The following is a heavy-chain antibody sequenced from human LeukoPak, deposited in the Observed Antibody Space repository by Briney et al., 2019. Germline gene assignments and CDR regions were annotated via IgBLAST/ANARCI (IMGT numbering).Heavy chain of an antibody. J-gene: IGHJ3*02. D-gene: IGHD3-3*01. CDR1: GFTFSSYA. CDR3: ARDYRHYDFWSGSGAFDI. CDR2: VSYDGSNK. V-gene: IGHV3-30-3*01. Sequence: PGGSLRLSCAASGFTFSSYAMHWVRQAPGKGLEWVAVVSYDGSNKYYADSVKGRFTISRDNSKNTLYLQMNSLRAEDTAVYYCARDYRHYDFWSGSGAFDIWGQGTMVTVSS.